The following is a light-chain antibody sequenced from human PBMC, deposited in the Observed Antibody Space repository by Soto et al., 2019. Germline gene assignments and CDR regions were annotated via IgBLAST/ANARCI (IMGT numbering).Light chain of an antibody. CDR2: GAS. CDR3: QHYNNRPLT. CDR1: QSVRSD. Sequence: EIVMTQSPATLSVYPGERSTLSCRSSQSVRSDLAWYQHKPGQAPRLLIYGASTRATGIPVRFSGSGSATEFTLTISSLQSEDFAVYYCQHYNNRPLTFGGGTKVDIK. J-gene: IGKJ4*01. V-gene: IGKV3-15*01.